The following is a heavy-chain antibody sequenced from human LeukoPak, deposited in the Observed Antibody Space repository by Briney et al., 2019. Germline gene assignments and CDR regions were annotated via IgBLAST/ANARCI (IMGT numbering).Heavy chain of an antibody. CDR3: AREASSRDTAMTIGWY. J-gene: IGHJ4*02. CDR2: INPSGGST. V-gene: IGHV1-46*01. Sequence: ASVKVSCKASGYTFTSYYMHWVRQAPGQGLEWMGIINPSGGSTSYAQKFQGRVTMTRDTSTSTVYMELSSLRPEDTAVYYCAREASSRDTAMTIGWYWGQGTLVAVSP. CDR1: GYTFTSYY. D-gene: IGHD5-18*01.